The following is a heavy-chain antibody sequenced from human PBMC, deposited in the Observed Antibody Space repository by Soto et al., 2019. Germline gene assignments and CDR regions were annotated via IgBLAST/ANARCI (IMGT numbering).Heavy chain of an antibody. Sequence: QVQLVQSGAGVKKPGSSVKVSCTASGGTFNSYTINWVRQAPGQGLEWVGRVNPIVGMSNSAQKFQGRVTITADKSTSKAYMDLTSLKSEDTAVYYCATSYGSGSAHFDYWGQGTLVTVSS. CDR1: GGTFNSYT. V-gene: IGHV1-69*02. CDR2: VNPIVGMS. D-gene: IGHD3-10*01. CDR3: ATSYGSGSAHFDY. J-gene: IGHJ4*02.